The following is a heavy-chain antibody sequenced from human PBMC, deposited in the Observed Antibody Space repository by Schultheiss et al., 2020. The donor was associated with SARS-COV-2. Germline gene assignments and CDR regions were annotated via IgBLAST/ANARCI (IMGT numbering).Heavy chain of an antibody. D-gene: IGHD1-26*01. CDR2: INPNSGGT. CDR1: GYTFTGYY. V-gene: IGHV1-2*02. Sequence: ASVKVSCKASGYTFTGYYMHWVRQAPGQGLEWMGWINPNSGGTNYAQKFQGRVTMTRDTSISTAYMELSSLRSEDTAVYYCATTSGGWELGLDVWGQGTTVTVSS. CDR3: ATTSGGWELGLDV. J-gene: IGHJ6*02.